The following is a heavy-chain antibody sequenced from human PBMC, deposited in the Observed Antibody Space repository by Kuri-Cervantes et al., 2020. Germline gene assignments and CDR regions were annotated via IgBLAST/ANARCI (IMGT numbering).Heavy chain of an antibody. V-gene: IGHV3-30-3*01. CDR3: ARADRGYFDY. J-gene: IGHJ4*02. CDR1: GFTFSSYA. Sequence: LSLTCAASGFTFSSYAMHWVRQAPGKGLEWVAVISYDGSNKYYADSVKGRFTISRDNAKNTLYLQMNSLRAEDTAVYYCARADRGYFDYWGQGTLVTVSS. CDR2: ISYDGSNK.